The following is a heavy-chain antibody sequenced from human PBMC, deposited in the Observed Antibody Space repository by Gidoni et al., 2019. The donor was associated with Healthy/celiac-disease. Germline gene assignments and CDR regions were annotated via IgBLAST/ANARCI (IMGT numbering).Heavy chain of an antibody. V-gene: IGHV2-26*01. D-gene: IGHD3-3*01. Sequence: QVTLKESGPVLVKPTETLTLTCTVTGCSLSKARMGVSWIRQPPGKALAWLAHIFSNDEKSYRTSLKSRLTISKDTSKSQVVLTMTHMVPVDTATYYCARIYYDFWSGYYTGIYFDYWGQGTLVTVSS. CDR3: ARIYYDFWSGYYTGIYFDY. CDR1: GCSLSKARMG. CDR2: IFSNDEK. J-gene: IGHJ4*02.